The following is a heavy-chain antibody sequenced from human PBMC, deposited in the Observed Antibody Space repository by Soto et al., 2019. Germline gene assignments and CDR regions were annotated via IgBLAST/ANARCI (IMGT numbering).Heavy chain of an antibody. Sequence: PGGSLRLSCAASGFTVSSNYMSWVRQAPGKGLEWVSVIYSGGSTYYADSVKGRFTISRDNSKNTLYLQMNSLRAEDTAVYYCASLLRYSYRYSWFDPWGQGTLVTVSS. CDR1: GFTVSSNY. CDR3: ASLLRYSYRYSWFDP. J-gene: IGHJ5*02. CDR2: IYSGGST. D-gene: IGHD5-18*01. V-gene: IGHV3-66*01.